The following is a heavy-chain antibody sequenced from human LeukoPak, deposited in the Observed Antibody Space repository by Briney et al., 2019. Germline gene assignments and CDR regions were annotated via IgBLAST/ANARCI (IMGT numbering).Heavy chain of an antibody. V-gene: IGHV4-59*08. CDR2: FYYSGTT. CDR1: GDSITSYY. Sequence: SETLSLTCSVSGDSITSYYWSWIRQPPGRELEWIGYFYYSGTTKYNPSLKSRVTLSIDTSKSQFSLRLTSVTAADTAVYYCATALVVASTVFDLWGQGTLVTVSS. J-gene: IGHJ4*02. D-gene: IGHD2-15*01. CDR3: ATALVVASTVFDL.